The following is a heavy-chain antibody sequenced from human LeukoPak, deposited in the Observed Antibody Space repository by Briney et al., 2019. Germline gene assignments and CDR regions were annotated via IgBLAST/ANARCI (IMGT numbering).Heavy chain of an antibody. D-gene: IGHD6-19*01. V-gene: IGHV1-18*01. Sequence: VASVKVSCKNSGFTFTRYGITWVRQAPGQGLEWMGWISAYNGDTIYAQKLQGRVTMTRDPSTSTVYMELRSLGSDDTAIYNCARDPTNTSGRYAPSDYWGQGTLVTVSS. J-gene: IGHJ4*02. CDR3: ARDPTNTSGRYAPSDY. CDR2: ISAYNGDT. CDR1: GFTFTRYG.